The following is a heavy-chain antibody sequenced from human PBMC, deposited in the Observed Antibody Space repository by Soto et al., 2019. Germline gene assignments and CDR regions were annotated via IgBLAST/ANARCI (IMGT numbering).Heavy chain of an antibody. CDR3: ATVLEGAYYYGMDV. D-gene: IGHD1-26*01. J-gene: IGHJ6*02. Sequence: EVQLVESGGGLVQPGGSLRLSCAASGFTFSSYWMHWVRQAPGKGLVWVSRINSDGSSTSYADSVKGRFTISRDNAKNTLYLQMNSLSAEDTAVYYCATVLEGAYYYGMDVWGQGTTVTVSS. CDR2: INSDGSST. V-gene: IGHV3-74*01. CDR1: GFTFSSYW.